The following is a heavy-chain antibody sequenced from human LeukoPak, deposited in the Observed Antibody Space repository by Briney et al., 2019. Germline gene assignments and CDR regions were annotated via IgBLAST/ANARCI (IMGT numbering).Heavy chain of an antibody. CDR1: GFTFDNYA. Sequence: GGSLRLSCAASGFTFDNYAMHWVRQAPGKGLEWASGISWNSGSIGYADSVKGRFTISRDNAKNSLYLQMNGLRAEDTALYYCAKGDRLAAAGSIDYWGQGTLVTVSS. CDR2: ISWNSGSI. D-gene: IGHD6-13*01. CDR3: AKGDRLAAAGSIDY. V-gene: IGHV3-9*01. J-gene: IGHJ4*02.